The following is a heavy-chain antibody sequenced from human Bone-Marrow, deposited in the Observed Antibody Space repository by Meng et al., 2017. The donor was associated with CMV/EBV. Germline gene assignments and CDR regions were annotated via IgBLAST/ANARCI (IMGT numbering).Heavy chain of an antibody. CDR3: ASGDFWSGHGTDYYYGMDV. CDR1: GGTFNNYA. J-gene: IGHJ6*01. CDR2: IIPIVDIA. Sequence: SVKVSCKASGGTFNNYAVSWVRQAPGQGLEWMGGIIPIVDIANFAQKFQGRVTIAADKYTSTAHMELSSLRYEDTAVYYCASGDFWSGHGTDYYYGMDVWGQGNTVNGAS. D-gene: IGHD3-3*01. V-gene: IGHV1-69*10.